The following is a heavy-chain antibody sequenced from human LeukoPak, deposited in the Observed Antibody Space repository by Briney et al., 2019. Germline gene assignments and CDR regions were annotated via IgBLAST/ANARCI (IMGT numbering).Heavy chain of an antibody. CDR2: IYYSGST. D-gene: IGHD4-17*01. J-gene: IGHJ4*02. V-gene: IGHV4-31*03. CDR1: GGSISSGGYY. Sequence: PSETLSLTCTVSGGSISSGGYYWSWIRQHPGKGLEWIGYIYYSGSTYYNPSLKSRVTTPVDTSKNQFSLKLSSVTAADTAVYYCARVWNDYGDYVPDYWGQGTLVTVSS. CDR3: ARVWNDYGDYVPDY.